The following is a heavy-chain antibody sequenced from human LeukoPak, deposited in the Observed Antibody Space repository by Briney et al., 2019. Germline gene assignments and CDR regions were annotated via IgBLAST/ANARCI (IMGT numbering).Heavy chain of an antibody. J-gene: IGHJ4*02. CDR3: ARVRGRSGYLDY. CDR2: INHSGST. CDR1: GGSFSGYY. Sequence: PSETLSLTCAVYGGSFSGYYWSWIRQPPGKGLEWIGEINHSGSTNYNPSLKSRVTISVDTSKNQFYLKLSSVTAADTAVYYCARVRGRSGYLDYWGQGTLVTVSS. D-gene: IGHD2-15*01. V-gene: IGHV4-34*01.